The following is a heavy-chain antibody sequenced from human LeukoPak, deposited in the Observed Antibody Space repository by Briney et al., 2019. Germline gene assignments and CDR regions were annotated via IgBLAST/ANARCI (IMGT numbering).Heavy chain of an antibody. V-gene: IGHV3-7*03. D-gene: IGHD5-12*01. Sequence: GESLRLSCAASGFTLSSYWMSWVRQAPGKGLEWVANIKQDGSEKYYVDSVKGRFTIYRDNAKNSLYLQMNSLRAEDTAVYYCARVDTHRLPWLRAYYFDYWGQGTLVTVSS. CDR2: IKQDGSEK. CDR3: ARVDTHRLPWLRAYYFDY. CDR1: GFTLSSYW. J-gene: IGHJ4*02.